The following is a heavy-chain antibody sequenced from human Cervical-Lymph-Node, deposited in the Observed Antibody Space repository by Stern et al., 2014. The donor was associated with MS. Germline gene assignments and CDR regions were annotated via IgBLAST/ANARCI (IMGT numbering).Heavy chain of an antibody. CDR1: GGSISSGSYY. Sequence: QVQLQESGPGLVKPSQTLSLTCTVSGGSISSGSYYWSWIRQPAGKGLEWIGRIYTSGSTNYNPSLKSRFTISVDTPKTQSPLKLSSVTAADTAVYYCARDCRLRYFDNYGMDVWGQGTTVTVSS. CDR2: IYTSGST. J-gene: IGHJ6*02. CDR3: ARDCRLRYFDNYGMDV. D-gene: IGHD3-9*01. V-gene: IGHV4-61*02.